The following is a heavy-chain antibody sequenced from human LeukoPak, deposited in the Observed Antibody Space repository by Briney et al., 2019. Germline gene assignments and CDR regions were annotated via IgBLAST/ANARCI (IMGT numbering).Heavy chain of an antibody. J-gene: IGHJ4*02. D-gene: IGHD3-16*02. Sequence: PGGSLRLSCAASEFTFSTYWMSWVRQAPGKGLEWVSSISSSSSYIYYADSVKGRFTISRDNAKNSLYLQMNSLRAEDTAVYYCARDLGVIVHPSDYWGQGTLVTVSS. V-gene: IGHV3-21*01. CDR1: EFTFSTYW. CDR2: ISSSSSYI. CDR3: ARDLGVIVHPSDY.